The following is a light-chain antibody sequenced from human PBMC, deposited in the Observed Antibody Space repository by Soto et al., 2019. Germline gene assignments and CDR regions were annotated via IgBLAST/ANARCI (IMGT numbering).Light chain of an antibody. J-gene: IGKJ5*01. CDR3: QHYYGTSPIT. CDR2: GAS. CDR1: QSVSIR. V-gene: IGKV3-20*01. Sequence: VLTQSPGTLSLSPGERATLSCRASQSVSIRLAWYQHKSGQAPRLLISGASSRAPGIPDRFSGSGSGTDFTLTISRLEPEDFALYYCQHYYGTSPITFGQGTRLEIK.